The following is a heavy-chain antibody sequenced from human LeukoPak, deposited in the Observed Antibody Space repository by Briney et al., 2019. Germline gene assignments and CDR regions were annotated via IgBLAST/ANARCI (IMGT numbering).Heavy chain of an antibody. Sequence: ASVKVSCKASGYTFTTYDITWVRQATGQGLEWMGWMNPNSGDTAYAQKFQGRVAMTRDTSISTAYMELSSLRSEDTAVYYCARGLGDYYDTSDFYYAVAAHWGQGTLATVSS. CDR1: GYTFTTYD. D-gene: IGHD3-22*01. V-gene: IGHV1-8*01. CDR3: ARGLGDYYDTSDFYYAVAAH. J-gene: IGHJ4*02. CDR2: MNPNSGDT.